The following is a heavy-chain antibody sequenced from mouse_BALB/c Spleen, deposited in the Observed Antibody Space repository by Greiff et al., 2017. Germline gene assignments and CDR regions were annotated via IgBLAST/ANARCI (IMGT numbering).Heavy chain of an antibody. CDR2: IYPSDSYT. D-gene: IGHD1-1*01. CDR3: TRGPYGSSLYYYAMDY. V-gene: IGHV1-69*02. Sequence: QVQLQQPGAELVRPGASVKLSCKASGYTFTSYWINWVKQRPGQGLEWIGNIYPSDSYTNYNQKFKDKATLTVDKSSSTAYMQLSSPTSEDSAVYYCTRGPYGSSLYYYAMDYWGQGTSVTVSS. J-gene: IGHJ4*01. CDR1: GYTFTSYW.